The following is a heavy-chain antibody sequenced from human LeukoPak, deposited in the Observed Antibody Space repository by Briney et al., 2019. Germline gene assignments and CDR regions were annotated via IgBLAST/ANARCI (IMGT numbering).Heavy chain of an antibody. Sequence: PSQTLSLTCTVSGGSISSGSYYWSWIRQPAGKGLEWIGRIYTSGSTNYNPSLKSRVTMSVDTSKNQFSLKLSSVTAADTAVYYCARDRGRAGGYYYYYYGMDVWGQGTTVTVSS. CDR3: ARDRGRAGGYYYYYYGMDV. V-gene: IGHV4-61*02. CDR2: IYTSGST. D-gene: IGHD3-10*01. J-gene: IGHJ6*02. CDR1: GGSISSGSYY.